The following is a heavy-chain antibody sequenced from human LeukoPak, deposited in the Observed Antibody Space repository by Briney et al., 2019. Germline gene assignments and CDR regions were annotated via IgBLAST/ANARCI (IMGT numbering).Heavy chain of an antibody. J-gene: IGHJ4*02. D-gene: IGHD2-21*02. CDR1: GFTFSSYA. Sequence: GGSLRLSCAASGFTFSSYAMHWVRQAPGKGLEWVAVISYDGSNKYYADSVKGRFTISRDNSKNTLYLQMNSLRAEDTAVYYCARGGVVVTDLDYWGQGTPVTVSS. V-gene: IGHV3-30*04. CDR2: ISYDGSNK. CDR3: ARGGVVVTDLDY.